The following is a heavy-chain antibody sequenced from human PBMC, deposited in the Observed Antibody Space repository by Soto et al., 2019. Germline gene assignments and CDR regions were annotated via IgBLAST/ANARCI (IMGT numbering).Heavy chain of an antibody. J-gene: IGHJ3*02. CDR2: IIPIFGTA. CDR1: GGTFSSYA. CDR3: ARRYCSGGSCYSGGAFDI. V-gene: IGHV1-69*13. Sequence: GASVKVSCKASGGTFSSYAISWVRQAPGQGLEWMGGIIPIFGTANYAQKFQGRVTITADESTSTAYMELSSLRSEDTAVYYCARRYCSGGSCYSGGAFDIWAQGTMVTVSS. D-gene: IGHD2-15*01.